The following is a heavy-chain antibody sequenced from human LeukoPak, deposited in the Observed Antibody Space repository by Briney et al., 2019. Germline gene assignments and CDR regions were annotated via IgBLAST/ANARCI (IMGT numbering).Heavy chain of an antibody. Sequence: KPSETLSLTCTVSDGSISSYYWSWIRQPPGKALEWIGYIYYSGSTNYNPSLKSRVTISVDTSKNQFSLKLSSVTAADTAVYYCARVVGSWYYFDYWGQGTLVTVSS. J-gene: IGHJ4*02. D-gene: IGHD6-13*01. V-gene: IGHV4-59*08. CDR3: ARVVGSWYYFDY. CDR1: DGSISSYY. CDR2: IYYSGST.